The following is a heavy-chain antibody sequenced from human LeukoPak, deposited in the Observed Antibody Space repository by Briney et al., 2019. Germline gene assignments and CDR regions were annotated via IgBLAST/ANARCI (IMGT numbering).Heavy chain of an antibody. Sequence: GGSLRLSCAASGFTFSSYWMYWVRQAPGKGLVWVSRINSDGSSTNYADSVKGRFTISRDNAKNTLYLQMNSLRAEDTALYYCAKGVSHSSSWYYYYGMDVWGQGTTVTVSS. V-gene: IGHV3-74*01. CDR3: AKGVSHSSSWYYYYGMDV. D-gene: IGHD6-13*01. J-gene: IGHJ6*02. CDR1: GFTFSSYW. CDR2: INSDGSST.